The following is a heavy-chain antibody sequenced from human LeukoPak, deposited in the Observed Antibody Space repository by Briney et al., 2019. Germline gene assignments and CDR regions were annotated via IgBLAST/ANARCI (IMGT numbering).Heavy chain of an antibody. J-gene: IGHJ4*02. CDR1: GDSISSSYW. CDR2: IHHSGTT. Sequence: SGTLSLTCAVSGDSISSSYWWIWVRQSPGKGLEWIGEIHHSGTTIYNPSLKSRVTISVDKSKNQFSLKVNSVTAADTAVYYCAMRRDGSPWYENYWGQGTLITVSS. CDR3: AMRRDGSPWYENY. D-gene: IGHD6-19*01. V-gene: IGHV4-4*02.